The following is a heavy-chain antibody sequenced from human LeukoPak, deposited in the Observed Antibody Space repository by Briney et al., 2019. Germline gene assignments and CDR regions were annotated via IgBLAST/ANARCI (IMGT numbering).Heavy chain of an antibody. J-gene: IGHJ6*02. CDR2: INPNSGGT. CDR3: ATGGLRRITMVRGARGYGMDV. D-gene: IGHD3-10*01. CDR1: GYTFTGYY. Sequence: ASVKVSCKASGYTFTGYYMHWVRQAPGQGLEWMGWINPNSGGTNYAQKFQGWVTMTRDTSISTAYMELSSLRSEDTAVYYCATGGLRRITMVRGARGYGMDVWGQGTTVTVSS. V-gene: IGHV1-2*04.